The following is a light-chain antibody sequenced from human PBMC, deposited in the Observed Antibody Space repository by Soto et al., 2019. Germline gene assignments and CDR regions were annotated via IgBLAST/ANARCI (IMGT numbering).Light chain of an antibody. CDR1: QTVSSTY. J-gene: IGKJ1*01. Sequence: IVLTQSPGTLSLSPGERATLSCRASQTVSSTYLAWYQQKPGRGPRILGAGGSTRGAGIPDRFSGSGSGTDFTLTISRLEPEDLAVYYCQQYDSPVTFGQGTRVEI. V-gene: IGKV3-20*01. CDR2: GGS. CDR3: QQYDSPVT.